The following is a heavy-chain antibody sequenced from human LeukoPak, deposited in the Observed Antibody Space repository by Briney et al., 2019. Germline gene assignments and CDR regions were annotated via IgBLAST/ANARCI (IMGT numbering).Heavy chain of an antibody. CDR2: IRYDGSDE. CDR1: GFTFSSYG. V-gene: IGHV3-30*02. Sequence: GGSLRLSCAASGFTFSSYGMHWVRQAPGKGLEWVAFIRYDGSDEYYADSVKGRFTISRDNSKNTLYLQMNSLRAEDTAVYYRAFSYPHTRYYFDYWGQGTLVTVSS. J-gene: IGHJ4*02. D-gene: IGHD2-2*01. CDR3: AFSYPHTRYYFDY.